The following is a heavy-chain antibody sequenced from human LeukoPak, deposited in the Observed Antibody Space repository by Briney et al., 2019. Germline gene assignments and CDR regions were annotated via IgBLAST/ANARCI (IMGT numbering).Heavy chain of an antibody. D-gene: IGHD2-15*01. CDR2: IYYSGST. CDR1: GGSISSYY. Sequence: KPSETLSLTCTVSGGSISSYYWSWIRQPPGKGLEWIGYIYYSGSTSYNPSLKSRVTISVDTSKNQSSLMLRSLTAADTAVYYCARHERAASLDHAFDIWGQGTMVTVSS. CDR3: ARHERAASLDHAFDI. J-gene: IGHJ3*02. V-gene: IGHV4-59*08.